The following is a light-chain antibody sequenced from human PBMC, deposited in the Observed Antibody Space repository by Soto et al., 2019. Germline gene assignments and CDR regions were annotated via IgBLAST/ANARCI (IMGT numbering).Light chain of an antibody. CDR1: QSVTVN. CDR2: RAS. Sequence: EIVMTQSPATLSLSPGERATLSCRASQSVTVNLAWYQQKPGQAPRRLIYRASTRATGIPARFSGGGSGTEFTLTISSLQSEDFAVYICQQYNDWHPRWTFGQGTKVEIK. V-gene: IGKV3-15*01. J-gene: IGKJ1*01. CDR3: QQYNDWHPRWT.